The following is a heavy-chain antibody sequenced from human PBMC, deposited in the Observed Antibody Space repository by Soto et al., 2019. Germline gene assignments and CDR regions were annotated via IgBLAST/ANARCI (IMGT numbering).Heavy chain of an antibody. D-gene: IGHD3-22*01. Sequence: QVQLVQSGAEVKKPGASVKVSCKASGYTFTIYGISWVRQAPGQGLEWMGWISGYNGNTDYAQNLQDRVTLTTDASTSSVXXXLXXXXXDDTAVYYCARVDYYDSSGYYGYWGXGTL. CDR2: ISGYNGNT. CDR3: ARVDYYDSSGYYGY. CDR1: GYTFTIYG. V-gene: IGHV1-18*04. J-gene: IGHJ4*01.